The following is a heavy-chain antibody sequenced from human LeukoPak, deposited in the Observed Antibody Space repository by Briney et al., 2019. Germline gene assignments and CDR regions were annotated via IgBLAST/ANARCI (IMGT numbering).Heavy chain of an antibody. D-gene: IGHD6-19*01. CDR3: ARQSNGWLTNYFDY. Sequence: SETLSLTCAVYGGSFSGYYWSWIRQPPGKGLEWIGEINHSGSTNYNPSLKSRVTISVDTSKNQFFLKLTSVTAADTAVYYCARQSNGWLTNYFDYWGQGTLVTVSS. V-gene: IGHV4-34*01. CDR1: GGSFSGYY. CDR2: INHSGST. J-gene: IGHJ4*02.